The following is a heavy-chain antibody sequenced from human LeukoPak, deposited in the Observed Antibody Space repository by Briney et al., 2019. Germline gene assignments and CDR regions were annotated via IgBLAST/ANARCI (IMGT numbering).Heavy chain of an antibody. Sequence: ASVKVSCKASGGTFSSYAISWVRQAPGQGLEWMGRIIPILGIANYAQKFQGRVTITADKSTSTAYMELSSLRSEDTAVYYCAREGVVRGVRWYFDLWGRGTLVTVSS. J-gene: IGHJ2*01. CDR3: AREGVVRGVRWYFDL. CDR1: GGTFSSYA. V-gene: IGHV1-69*04. CDR2: IIPILGIA. D-gene: IGHD3-10*01.